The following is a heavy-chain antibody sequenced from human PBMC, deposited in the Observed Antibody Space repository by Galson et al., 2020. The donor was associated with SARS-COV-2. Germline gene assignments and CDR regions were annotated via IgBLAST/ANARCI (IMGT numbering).Heavy chain of an antibody. Sequence: SETLSLTCTVSGGSISTTSNFWGRIRQPPGKGLEWIGTIYYSGTTYYNPCRSSRFTRSVDTSTNQFSLKLNSVTAADTAVYYCAGRGSTVTTQHFELWGRGTLVTVSS. CDR2: IYYSGTT. CDR1: GGSISTTSNF. V-gene: IGHV4-39*01. D-gene: IGHD4-17*01. J-gene: IGHJ2*01. CDR3: AGRGSTVTTQHFEL.